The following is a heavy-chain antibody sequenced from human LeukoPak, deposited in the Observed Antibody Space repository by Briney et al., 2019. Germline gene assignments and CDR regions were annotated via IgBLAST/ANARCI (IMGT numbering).Heavy chain of an antibody. Sequence: PGGSLRLSCAVSEFTISSYDIIWVRQAPGKGLEWVSWITGSGGAVKYTDSVKGRFTISRDNAKKSVYLQMNSLRVEDTAVYYCARNGGGLDYWGQGTLVTVSS. CDR2: ITGSGGAV. V-gene: IGHV3-48*03. CDR1: EFTISSYD. J-gene: IGHJ4*02. D-gene: IGHD3-16*01. CDR3: ARNGGGLDY.